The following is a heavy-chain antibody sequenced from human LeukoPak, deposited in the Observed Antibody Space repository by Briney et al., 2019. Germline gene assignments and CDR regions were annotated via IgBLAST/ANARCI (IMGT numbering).Heavy chain of an antibody. CDR3: ARDPLPGKRYYYYYYMDV. J-gene: IGHJ6*03. V-gene: IGHV3-48*01. D-gene: IGHD3-10*01. CDR1: GFTFSNYW. CDR2: ISSSSSTI. Sequence: GGSLRLSCAASGFTFSNYWMTWVRQAPGKGLEWVSYISSSSSTIYYADSVKGRFTISRDNAKNSLYLQMNSLRAEDTAVYYCARDPLPGKRYYYYYYMDVWGKGTTVTVSS.